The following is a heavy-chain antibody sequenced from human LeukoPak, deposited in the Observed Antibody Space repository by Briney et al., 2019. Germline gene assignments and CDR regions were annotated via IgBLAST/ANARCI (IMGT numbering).Heavy chain of an antibody. V-gene: IGHV3-30*02. D-gene: IGHD6-19*01. Sequence: QPGGSLRLSCAASGFTFSSYGMHWVRQAPGKGPEWVAFIRYDGSNKYYADSVKGRFTISRDNSKNTLYLQMNSLRAEDTAVYYCAKRAVAGTDLFDPWVQGTLVTVSS. CDR2: IRYDGSNK. CDR3: AKRAVAGTDLFDP. J-gene: IGHJ5*02. CDR1: GFTFSSYG.